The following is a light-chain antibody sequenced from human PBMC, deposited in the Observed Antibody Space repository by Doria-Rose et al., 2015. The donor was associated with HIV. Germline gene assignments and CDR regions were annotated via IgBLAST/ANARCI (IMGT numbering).Light chain of an antibody. V-gene: IGKV1-13*02. J-gene: IGKJ3*01. CDR2: DAS. CDR1: QAIGSA. Sequence: IRMTQSPSSLSASIGDRITIICRASQAIGSALAWYQQRPGKPPKLLIYDASSLESGVPSRFSGSGSGTHFTLTVSSLQPEDFATYYCQQFNSDFLTFGPGTKVDIK. CDR3: QQFNSDFLT.